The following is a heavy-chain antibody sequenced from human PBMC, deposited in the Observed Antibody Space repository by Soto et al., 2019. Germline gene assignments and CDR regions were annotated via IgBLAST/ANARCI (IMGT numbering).Heavy chain of an antibody. CDR3: AKIGSSSSVSLPLVLLDY. Sequence: EVQLLESGGGLVQPGGSPRLSCAASGFTFSTYAMSWVRQSPGKGLEWVSAIPGSGVSTYYAGSVKGRFTISRDNSKNTLYLQMNSLRVEDTAVYYCAKIGSSSSVSLPLVLLDYWGQGALVTVSS. CDR2: IPGSGVST. V-gene: IGHV3-23*01. CDR1: GFTFSTYA. D-gene: IGHD2-2*01. J-gene: IGHJ4*02.